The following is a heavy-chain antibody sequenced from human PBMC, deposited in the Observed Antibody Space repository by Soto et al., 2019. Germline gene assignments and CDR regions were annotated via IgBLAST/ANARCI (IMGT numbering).Heavy chain of an antibody. J-gene: IGHJ4*02. D-gene: IGHD3-3*01. CDR2: IYYSGST. CDR1: GGSISSGDYY. V-gene: IGHV4-30-4*01. CDR3: ARTTSDFWSGSYYFDY. Sequence: PSETLSLTCTVSGGSISSGDYYWSWIRQPPGKGLEWIGSIYYSGSTYYNPSLKGRVTISVDTSKNQFSLKLSSVTAADTAVYYCARTTSDFWSGSYYFDYWGQGTLVTVSS.